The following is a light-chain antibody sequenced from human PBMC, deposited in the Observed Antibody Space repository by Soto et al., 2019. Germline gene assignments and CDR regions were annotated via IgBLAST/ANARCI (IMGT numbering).Light chain of an antibody. J-gene: IGLJ1*01. CDR2: DVS. CDR1: SSDVGAYNY. V-gene: IGLV2-14*01. Sequence: QSVLTQPASVSGSPGQSIAISCTGTSSDVGAYNYVSWYQQPPGKAPKLMIYDVSNRPSGVSYRFSGSKSGNTASLTISGLQTEDEADYYCKSYTTTSTYVFGTGTKVTVL. CDR3: KSYTTTSTYV.